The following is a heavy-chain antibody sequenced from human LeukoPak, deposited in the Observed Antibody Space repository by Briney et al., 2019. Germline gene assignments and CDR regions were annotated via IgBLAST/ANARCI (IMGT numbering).Heavy chain of an antibody. CDR1: GYTFSSHG. CDR2: INGAGDNT. Sequence: GGSLRVSCAASGYTFSSHGLTWVRQAPGKGLEWVSTINGAGDNTYYAETVKGRFTISRDNSKNTLYLQMHSLRAEDTAIYYCAKVSVCYGCYLDYWGQGTLVTVS. V-gene: IGHV3-23*01. CDR3: AKVSVCYGCYLDY. J-gene: IGHJ4*02. D-gene: IGHD3-16*01.